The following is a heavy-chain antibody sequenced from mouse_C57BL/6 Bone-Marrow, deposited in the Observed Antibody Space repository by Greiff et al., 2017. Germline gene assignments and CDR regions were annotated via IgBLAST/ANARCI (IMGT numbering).Heavy chain of an antibody. CDR1: GFTFSSYA. J-gene: IGHJ4*01. Sequence: EVKLVESGGGLVKPGGSLKLSCAASGFTFSSYAMSWVRQTPEKRLEWVATISDGGSYTYYPDNVKGRFTISGDNAKNNLYLQMSHLKSEDTAMYYCARGDAMDYWGQGTSVTVSS. CDR3: ARGDAMDY. CDR2: ISDGGSYT. V-gene: IGHV5-4*03.